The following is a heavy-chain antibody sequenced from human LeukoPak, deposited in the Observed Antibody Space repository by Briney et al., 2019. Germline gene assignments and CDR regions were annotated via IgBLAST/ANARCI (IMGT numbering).Heavy chain of an antibody. CDR3: ARAVGFDDYYDSSGYFYFDY. Sequence: SETLSLTCSVSGGSISSYYWSWIRQPPGKGLEWIGYIYYSGSTNYNPSLKSRVTISVDTSKNQFSLKLSSVTAADTAVYYCARAVGFDDYYDSSGYFYFDYWGQGTLVTVSS. CDR2: IYYSGST. V-gene: IGHV4-59*12. D-gene: IGHD3-22*01. CDR1: GGSISSYY. J-gene: IGHJ4*02.